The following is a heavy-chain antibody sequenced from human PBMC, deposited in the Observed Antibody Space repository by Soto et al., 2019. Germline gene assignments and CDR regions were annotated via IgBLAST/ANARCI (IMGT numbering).Heavy chain of an antibody. Sequence: QMQLVESGGGVVQPGRSLRLSCAASGFTFSRHAMHWVRQAPGKGLEWLAIISYDGSTTFHADSVKGRFAISRDNSKNTRYLQMNSLRTYDTAVYFCAIDLASTVTSSDCFDPWGQGTMVTVAS. D-gene: IGHD4-4*01. CDR2: ISYDGSTT. CDR3: AIDLASTVTSSDCFDP. V-gene: IGHV3-30*09. J-gene: IGHJ5*02. CDR1: GFTFSRHA.